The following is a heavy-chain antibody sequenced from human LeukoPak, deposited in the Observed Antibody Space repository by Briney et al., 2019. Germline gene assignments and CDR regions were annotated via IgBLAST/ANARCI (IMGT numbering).Heavy chain of an antibody. CDR3: AALARDY. Sequence: GGSLRLSCAASGFTVSSTYMTWVRQAPGKGLEWVSLIYSGGSTYYADSVKGRFTISRDNSKNTLYLQMNSLRVEDTAVYYCAALARDYWGQGTLVTVSS. CDR2: IYSGGST. J-gene: IGHJ4*02. CDR1: GFTVSSTY. V-gene: IGHV3-53*01. D-gene: IGHD3-3*02.